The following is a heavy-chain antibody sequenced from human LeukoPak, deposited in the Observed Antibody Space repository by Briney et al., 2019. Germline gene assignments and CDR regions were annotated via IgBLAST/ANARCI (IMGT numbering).Heavy chain of an antibody. V-gene: IGHV3-7*01. J-gene: IGHJ4*02. CDR2: IKQDGSEK. CDR3: ARAAGPYSGSYAFLDY. Sequence: GGSLRLSCAVSGFTFSSYWMSGVRQAPGKGLEWVANIKQDGSEKYYVDSVKGRFTISRDNAKNSLYLQMNSLRAEDTAVYYCARAAGPYSGSYAFLDYWGQGTLVTASS. CDR1: GFTFSSYW. D-gene: IGHD1-26*01.